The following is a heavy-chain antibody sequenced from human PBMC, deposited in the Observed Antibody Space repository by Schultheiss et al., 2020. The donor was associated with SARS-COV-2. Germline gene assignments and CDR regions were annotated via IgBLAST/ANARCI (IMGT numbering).Heavy chain of an antibody. J-gene: IGHJ4*02. CDR2: IYHSGST. CDR1: GGSISSSNW. V-gene: IGHV4-4*02. CDR3: ASGVYRFLEWQERDY. Sequence: SETLSLTCAVSGGSISSSNWWSWVRQPPGKGLEWIGEIYHSGSTNSNPSVKSRVTISVDTSKNQFSLKLSSVTAADTAVYYCASGVYRFLEWQERDYWGQGTLVTVSS. D-gene: IGHD3-3*01.